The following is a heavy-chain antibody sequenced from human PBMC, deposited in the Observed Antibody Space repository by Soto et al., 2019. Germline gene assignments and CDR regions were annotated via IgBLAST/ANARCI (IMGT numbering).Heavy chain of an antibody. V-gene: IGHV3-7*01. D-gene: IGHD3-10*01. Sequence: GGSLRLSCAASGFTFSSYWMSWVRQAPGKGLEWVANIKQDGSEKYYVDSVKGRFTISRDNAKNSLYLQMNSLRAEDTAVYYCARRLGVRGVIITTYYYYYYMDVWGKGTTVTVSS. CDR3: ARRLGVRGVIITTYYYYYYMDV. J-gene: IGHJ6*03. CDR1: GFTFSSYW. CDR2: IKQDGSEK.